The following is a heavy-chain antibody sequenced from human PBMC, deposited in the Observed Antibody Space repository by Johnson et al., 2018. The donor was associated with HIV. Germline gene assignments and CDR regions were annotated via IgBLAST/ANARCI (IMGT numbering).Heavy chain of an antibody. CDR1: GFTFSSYA. V-gene: IGHV3-30-3*01. Sequence: QVLLVESGGGVVQPGRSLRLSCAASGFTFSSYAMHWVRQAPGKGLEWVAVISYDGSNKYYADSVKGRFTISRDNSKNTLYLQMNSLRAEDTAGYYCAKVLKAGGRMNDGFDIWGQGTLVTVSS. J-gene: IGHJ3*02. D-gene: IGHD1-26*01. CDR2: ISYDGSNK. CDR3: AKVLKAGGRMNDGFDI.